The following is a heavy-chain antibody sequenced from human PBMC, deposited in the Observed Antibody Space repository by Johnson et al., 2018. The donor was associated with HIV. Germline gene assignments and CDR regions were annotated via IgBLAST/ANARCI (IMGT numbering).Heavy chain of an antibody. V-gene: IGHV3-9*01. D-gene: IGHD1-14*01. CDR3: ARDGNRGPHAFDI. Sequence: VQLVESGGGVVQPGRSLRLSCAASGFTFSSYAMHWVRQAPGKGLEWVSGISWNSGSIGYADSVKGRFTISRDNAKNSLYLQMNSLRAEDTAVYYCARDGNRGPHAFDIWGQGTMVTVSS. CDR1: GFTFSSYA. CDR2: ISWNSGSI. J-gene: IGHJ3*02.